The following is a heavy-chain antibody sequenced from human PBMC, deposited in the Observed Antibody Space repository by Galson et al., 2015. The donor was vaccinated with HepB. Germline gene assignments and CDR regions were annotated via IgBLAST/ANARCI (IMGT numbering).Heavy chain of an antibody. Sequence: ETLSLTCAVYNVSFSTYYWSWIRQPPGKGLEWIGEINHSGSPKYAPSLKSRVSISVDTFKQQFSLKLSAVTAADTAVYYCARHDTIVVGGLYGMDVWGQGTTVTVSS. CDR2: INHSGSP. J-gene: IGHJ6*02. D-gene: IGHD2-15*01. CDR3: ARHDTIVVGGLYGMDV. CDR1: NVSFSTYY. V-gene: IGHV4-34*01.